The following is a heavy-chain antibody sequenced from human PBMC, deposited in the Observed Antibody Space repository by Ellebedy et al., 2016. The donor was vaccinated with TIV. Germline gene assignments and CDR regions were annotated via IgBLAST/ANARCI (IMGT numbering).Heavy chain of an antibody. Sequence: GESLKISCAASGFTFSDYYMSWIRQAPGKGLEWVSYISSSGSTIYYADSVKGRFTISRDNAKNSLYLQMNSLRAEDTAVYYCASGIAARPSAFDYWGQGTLVTVSS. CDR3: ASGIAARPSAFDY. V-gene: IGHV3-11*01. CDR1: GFTFSDYY. D-gene: IGHD6-6*01. J-gene: IGHJ4*02. CDR2: ISSSGSTI.